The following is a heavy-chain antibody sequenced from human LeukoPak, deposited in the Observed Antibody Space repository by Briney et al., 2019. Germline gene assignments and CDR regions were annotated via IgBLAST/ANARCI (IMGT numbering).Heavy chain of an antibody. V-gene: IGHV6-1*01. Sequence: SLTLSLTCAISGDSVSSKSVWNWIRQSPSRGLEWLGRIYYRSKWSNNYAVSVKSRITINPDTSKNQFSLQLSSVTAEDTAVYYCARGDQNFDYWGQGTLVTVSS. D-gene: IGHD5-24*01. CDR3: ARGDQNFDY. CDR2: IYYRSKWSN. CDR1: GDSVSSKSV. J-gene: IGHJ4*02.